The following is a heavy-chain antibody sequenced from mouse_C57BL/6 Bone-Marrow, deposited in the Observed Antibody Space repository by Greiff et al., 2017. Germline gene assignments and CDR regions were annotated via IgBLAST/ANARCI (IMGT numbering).Heavy chain of an antibody. CDR3: ARQILRIRPAWFAY. Sequence: EVQRVESGGDLVKPGGSLKLSCAASGFTFSSYGMSWVRQTPDKRLEWVATISSGGSYTYYPDSVKGRFTISRDNAKNTLYLQRSSLKSEDTAMYYCARQILRIRPAWFAYWGQGTLVTVSA. D-gene: IGHD3-2*02. V-gene: IGHV5-6*01. CDR1: GFTFSSYG. J-gene: IGHJ3*01. CDR2: ISSGGSYT.